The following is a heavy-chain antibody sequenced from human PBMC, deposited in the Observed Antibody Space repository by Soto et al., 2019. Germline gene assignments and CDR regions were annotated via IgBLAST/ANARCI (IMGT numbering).Heavy chain of an antibody. Sequence: SGKVSFKASCYTFTSYGISWVRQAPGQGLEWMGWISAYNGNTNYAQKLQGRVTMTTDTSTSTAYMELRSLRSDDTAVYYCARDIAAAGYYYGMDVWGQGTTVTVSS. CDR2: ISAYNGNT. CDR1: CYTFTSYG. J-gene: IGHJ6*02. V-gene: IGHV1-18*01. D-gene: IGHD6-13*01. CDR3: ARDIAAAGYYYGMDV.